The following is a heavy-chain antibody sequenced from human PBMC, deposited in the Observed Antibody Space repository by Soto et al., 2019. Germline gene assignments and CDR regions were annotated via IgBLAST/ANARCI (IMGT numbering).Heavy chain of an antibody. V-gene: IGHV1-69*13. CDR2: VIPMFATA. CDR3: ARGKPDYGDYVSYSDY. CDR1: GGTFSNYV. J-gene: IGHJ4*02. Sequence: SVKVSCKASGGTFSNYVINWVRQAPGQGLEWMGEVIPMFATANYAQKFQGRVTITADESTSTAYMELNSLRSEDTAVYYCARGKPDYGDYVSYSDYWGQGTLVTVSS. D-gene: IGHD4-17*01.